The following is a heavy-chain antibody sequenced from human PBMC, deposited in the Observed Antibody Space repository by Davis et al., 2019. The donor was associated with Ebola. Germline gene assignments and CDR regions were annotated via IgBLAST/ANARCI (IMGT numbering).Heavy chain of an antibody. CDR3: ARSSYYFGSGGYWDY. V-gene: IGHV4-39*07. D-gene: IGHD3-10*01. CDR1: GGSISSSSYY. J-gene: IGHJ4*02. CDR2: IYYSGST. Sequence: MPSETLSLTCTVSGGSISSSSYYWGWIRQPPGQGLEWIGSIYYSGSTYYNPSLKSRVTISVDTSKNQFSLTLKSVSGADTAIYYCARSSYYFGSGGYWDYWGQGLQVTVSS.